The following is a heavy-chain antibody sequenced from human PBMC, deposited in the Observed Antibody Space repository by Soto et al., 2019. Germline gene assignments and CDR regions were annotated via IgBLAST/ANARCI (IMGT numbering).Heavy chain of an antibody. CDR2: INDSGST. D-gene: IGHD3-10*01. CDR3: ARVPVRKDYGAGSYKNYYFGMDV. Sequence: SETLSLTCAVEGGSFNDDYWSGIRQPPGKGLEWIGEINDSGSTKYNPSLKSRVTISVDTSKNQFSLNLSSVTAADTAVYYCARVPVRKDYGAGSYKNYYFGMDVWGQGTTVT. V-gene: IGHV4-34*01. CDR1: GGSFNDDY. J-gene: IGHJ6*02.